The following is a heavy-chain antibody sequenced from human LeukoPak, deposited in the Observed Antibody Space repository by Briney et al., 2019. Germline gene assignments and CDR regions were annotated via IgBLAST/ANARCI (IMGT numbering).Heavy chain of an antibody. D-gene: IGHD6-19*01. V-gene: IGHV3-48*03. CDR3: ARGKYSSGWFDY. J-gene: IGHJ4*02. CDR2: ISAGNTI. Sequence: GGSLRLSCAAAGFTFSSYEMNWVRQAPGKGLEWVSYISAGNTIYYADSVKGRFTVSRNNAKNSVFLQMNSLRAEDTAVYYCARGKYSSGWFDYWGQGTLVTVSS. CDR1: GFTFSSYE.